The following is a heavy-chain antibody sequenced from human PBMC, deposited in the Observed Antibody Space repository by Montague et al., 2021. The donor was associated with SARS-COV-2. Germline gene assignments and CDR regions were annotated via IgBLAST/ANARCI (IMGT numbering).Heavy chain of an antibody. CDR2: XDWDDDK. CDR1: GFSLSTSGMC. CDR3: ARMTGTTAFDY. V-gene: IGHV2-70*11. J-gene: IGHJ4*02. D-gene: IGHD1-1*01. Sequence: PELMKPTQTLTLTCTFSGFSLSTSGMCVSWIRQPPGKALEWLARXDWDDDKYYSTSLKTRLTISKDTSRNQVVLTMTNMDPVDTATYYCARMTGTTAFDYWGQGTLVTVSS.